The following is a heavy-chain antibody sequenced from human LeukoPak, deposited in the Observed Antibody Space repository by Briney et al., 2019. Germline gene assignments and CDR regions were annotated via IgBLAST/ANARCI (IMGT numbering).Heavy chain of an antibody. D-gene: IGHD2-2*01. Sequence: RAGGSLRLSCAASGFTFSSYWMSWVRQAPGKGLEWVANIKQDGSEKYYVDSVKGRFTISRDNAKNSLYLQMNSLRAEDTAVYYCARIPTNAVPAAHNGFDIWGQGTMLTVSS. CDR1: GFTFSSYW. V-gene: IGHV3-7*01. CDR3: ARIPTNAVPAAHNGFDI. J-gene: IGHJ3*02. CDR2: IKQDGSEK.